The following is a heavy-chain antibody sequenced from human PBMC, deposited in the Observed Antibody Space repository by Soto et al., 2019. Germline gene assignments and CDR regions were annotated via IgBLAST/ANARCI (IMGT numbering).Heavy chain of an antibody. CDR2: ISSSSSYI. V-gene: IGHV3-21*01. J-gene: IGHJ6*02. CDR3: ARDFGYSSSFNYYYYGMDA. Sequence: LRLSCAASGFTFSSYSMNWVRQAPGKGLEWVSSISSSSSYIYYADSVKGRFTISRDNAKNSLYLQMNSLRAEDTAVYYCARDFGYSSSFNYYYYGMDAWGQGTTVTVSS. CDR1: GFTFSSYS. D-gene: IGHD6-13*01.